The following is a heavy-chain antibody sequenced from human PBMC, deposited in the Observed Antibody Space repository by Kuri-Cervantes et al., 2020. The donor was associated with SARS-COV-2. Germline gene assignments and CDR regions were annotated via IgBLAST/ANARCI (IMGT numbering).Heavy chain of an antibody. D-gene: IGHD6-13*01. CDR1: GGSISSYY. Sequence: SETLSLTCTVSGGSISSYYWSWIRQPPGKGLEWIGYIYYSGSTNYNPSLKSRVTISVDTSKNQFSLKLSSVTAADTAVYYCARDHGSFRITAAGIDAFDIWGQGTMVTVSS. J-gene: IGHJ3*02. CDR3: ARDHGSFRITAAGIDAFDI. CDR2: IYYSGST. V-gene: IGHV4-59*01.